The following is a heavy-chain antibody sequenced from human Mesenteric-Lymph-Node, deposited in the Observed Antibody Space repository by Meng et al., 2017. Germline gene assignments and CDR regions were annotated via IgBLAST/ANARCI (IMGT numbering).Heavy chain of an antibody. CDR1: GFSVSTNY. D-gene: IGHD6-19*01. J-gene: IGHJ1*01. V-gene: IGHV3-53*05. CDR2: IYSGGNT. CDR3: ARDTGYSSGWYPEYFQH. Sequence: GESLKISCAASGFSVSTNYMNWVRQAPGQGLEWVSVIYSGGNTYYADSVKGRFTISRDNSKNTLYLQMNSLRAEDTAVYYCARDTGYSSGWYPEYFQHWGQGTLVTVSS.